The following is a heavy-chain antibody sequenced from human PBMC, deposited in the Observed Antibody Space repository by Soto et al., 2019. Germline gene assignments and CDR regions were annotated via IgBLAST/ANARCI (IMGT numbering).Heavy chain of an antibody. CDR1: GFTFVDYA. CDR3: AKAGYSSSRYYYSYYYMDV. CDR2: ISWNSGSI. D-gene: IGHD6-13*01. V-gene: IGHV3-9*01. J-gene: IGHJ6*03. Sequence: GGSLRHSCAASGFTFVDYAMHWVRQAPGKGLEWVSGISWNSGSIGYADSVKGRFTISRDNAKNSLYLQMNSLRAEDTALYYCAKAGYSSSRYYYSYYYMDVWGKGTTVTVSS.